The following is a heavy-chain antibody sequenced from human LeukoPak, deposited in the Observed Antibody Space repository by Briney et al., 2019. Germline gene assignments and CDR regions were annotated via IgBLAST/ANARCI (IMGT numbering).Heavy chain of an antibody. CDR2: ISPTNGAT. J-gene: IGHJ6*02. D-gene: IGHD3-10*01. CDR3: RGLPLWFGVLDV. Sequence: ASVKVSSKTSGYSFIGSYIHWVRQATGQGLEWMGWISPTNGATNYDQRFQGRITLTRDTSISTAFMELSSLTSDDTAVYCARGLPLWFGVLDVWGQGTTGAVSS. CDR1: GYSFIGSY. V-gene: IGHV1-2*02.